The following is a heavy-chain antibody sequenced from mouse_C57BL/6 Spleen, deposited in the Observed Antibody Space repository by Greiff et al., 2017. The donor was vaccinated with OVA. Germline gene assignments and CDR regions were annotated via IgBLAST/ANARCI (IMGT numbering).Heavy chain of an antibody. CDR1: GYTFTSYW. D-gene: IGHD2-9*01. CDR2: IDPTDSYT. Sequence: VQLQQPGAELVMPGASVKLSCKASGYTFTSYWMHWVKQRHGQGLEWIGEIDPTDSYTNYNQKFKGKSTLTVDKSSSTAYLQLSSLTSDDSAVYYCAGTYYGNDGGFDYWGQGTTLTVSS. CDR3: AGTYYGNDGGFDY. J-gene: IGHJ2*01. V-gene: IGHV1-69*01.